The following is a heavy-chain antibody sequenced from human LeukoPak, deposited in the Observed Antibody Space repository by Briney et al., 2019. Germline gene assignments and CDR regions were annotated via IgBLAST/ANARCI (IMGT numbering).Heavy chain of an antibody. Sequence: HTGGSLRLSCAASGFTFSSYAMSWVRQAPGKGLERVSAISGSGGSTYYADSVKGRFTISRDNSKNTLYLQMNSLRAKDTAVYYCAKGVGASGSEFDYWGQGTLVTVSS. J-gene: IGHJ4*02. V-gene: IGHV3-23*01. CDR2: ISGSGGST. CDR3: AKGVGASGSEFDY. CDR1: GFTFSSYA. D-gene: IGHD1-26*01.